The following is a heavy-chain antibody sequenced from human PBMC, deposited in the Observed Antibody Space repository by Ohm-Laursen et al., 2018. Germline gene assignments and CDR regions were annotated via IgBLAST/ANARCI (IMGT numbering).Heavy chain of an antibody. CDR1: GGSISSSSYY. D-gene: IGHD1-26*01. Sequence: SDTLSLTCTVSGGSISSSSYYWGWIRQPPGKGLEWIGSIYYSGSTYYNPSLKSRATISVDTSKNQFSLKLSSVTAADTAVYYCASLPGQDSGSYQLFDYWGQGTLVTVSS. CDR3: ASLPGQDSGSYQLFDY. J-gene: IGHJ4*02. CDR2: IYYSGST. V-gene: IGHV4-39*01.